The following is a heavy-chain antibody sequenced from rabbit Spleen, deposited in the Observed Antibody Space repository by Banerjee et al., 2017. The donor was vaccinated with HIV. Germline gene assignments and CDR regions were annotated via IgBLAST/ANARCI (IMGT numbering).Heavy chain of an antibody. V-gene: IGHV1S45*01. J-gene: IGHJ4*01. CDR2: IYAGSSGST. Sequence: QEQLVESGGDLVKPGTSLTLTCTASGFSFSSNYYMCWVRQAPGKGLECIACIYAGSSGSTYYANWAKGRFTISKISSTTVTLQMTSLTGADTATYFCARDAGSYDYIDGYFNLWAQAPWSPS. D-gene: IGHD8-1*01. CDR3: ARDAGSYDYIDGYFNL. CDR1: GFSFSSNYY.